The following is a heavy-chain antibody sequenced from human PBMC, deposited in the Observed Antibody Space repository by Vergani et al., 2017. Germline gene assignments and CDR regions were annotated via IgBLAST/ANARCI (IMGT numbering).Heavy chain of an antibody. Sequence: EVQLVQSGAEVKKPGATMKISCKVSGYTFTDHYMHWVKQAPGEGLEWMGLVATEDGETIYAEKFKGRVTIAADTSTDTAHLELSSLRSEDTAVYYCATPQTVTTGGMEVWGQGTTVNVSS. CDR2: VATEDGET. V-gene: IGHV1-69-2*01. CDR3: ATPQTVTTGGMEV. D-gene: IGHD4-17*01. CDR1: GYTFTDHY. J-gene: IGHJ6*02.